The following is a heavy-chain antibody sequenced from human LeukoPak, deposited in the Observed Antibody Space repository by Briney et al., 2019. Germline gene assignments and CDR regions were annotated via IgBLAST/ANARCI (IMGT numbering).Heavy chain of an antibody. CDR1: GFTFSSYG. V-gene: IGHV3-30*18. CDR2: ISYDGSNK. CDR3: AKEGDYSNYYDY. Sequence: GGSLRLSCAASGFTFSSYGMHWVRQAPGKGLEWVAVISYDGSNKYYADSVKGRFTISRDNSKNTLYLQMNSLRAGDTAVYYCAKEGDYSNYYDYCGQGTLVTVSS. D-gene: IGHD4-11*01. J-gene: IGHJ4*02.